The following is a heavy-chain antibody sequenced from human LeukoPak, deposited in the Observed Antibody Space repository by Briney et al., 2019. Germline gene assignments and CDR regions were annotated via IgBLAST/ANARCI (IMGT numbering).Heavy chain of an antibody. CDR2: ISSSSSYI. V-gene: IGHV3-21*01. CDR3: ARARWAGNWFDP. CDR1: GFTFSSYS. Sequence: GGSLRLSCAASGFTFSSYSMNWVRQAPGKGLEWVSSISSSSSYIYYADSVKGRFTISRDNAKNSLYLQMNSLRAEDTAVYYCARARWAGNWFDPWGQGTLVTVSS. D-gene: IGHD3-16*01. J-gene: IGHJ5*02.